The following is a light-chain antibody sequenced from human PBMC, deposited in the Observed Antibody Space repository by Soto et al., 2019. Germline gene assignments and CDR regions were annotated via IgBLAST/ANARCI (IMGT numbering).Light chain of an antibody. J-gene: IGLJ1*01. CDR3: AAWDDSLSGYV. CDR1: SSNIGGNA. Sequence: QSVLTQPPSASGTPGQRVTISCSGSSSNIGGNAVNWYQQLPGTTPKLLIYSNNQRPSGVPDRFPGSKSGTSASLAISGLQSEDEADYYCAAWDDSLSGYVFGTGTKLTVL. CDR2: SNN. V-gene: IGLV1-44*01.